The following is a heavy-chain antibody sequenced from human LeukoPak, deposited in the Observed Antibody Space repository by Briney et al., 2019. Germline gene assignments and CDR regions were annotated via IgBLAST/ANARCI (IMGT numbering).Heavy chain of an antibody. Sequence: GGSLRLSCAASGFTFSSYWMHWVRQAPGKGLVWVSRIYSDGRRTNYADSVKGRFTVSGDNAKNTLYLQMNSLRVEDTAVYYCASISGSYGSAFDIWGQXTMVTVSS. V-gene: IGHV3-74*01. CDR2: IYSDGRRT. CDR1: GFTFSSYW. CDR3: ASISGSYGSAFDI. J-gene: IGHJ3*02. D-gene: IGHD1-26*01.